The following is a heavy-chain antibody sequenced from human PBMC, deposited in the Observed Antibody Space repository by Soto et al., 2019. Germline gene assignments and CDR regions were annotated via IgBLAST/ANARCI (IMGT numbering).Heavy chain of an antibody. CDR3: ARSADYDILTGHGFDY. J-gene: IGHJ4*02. CDR2: ISAYNGNT. CDR1: GYTFTSYG. Sequence: ASVKVSCKASGYTFTSYGISWVRQAPGQGREWMGWISAYNGNTNYAQNFQGRVTMTTDTSTSTAYMELRSLGYDDTAVYYCARSADYDILTGHGFDYWGQGTLVTVSS. D-gene: IGHD3-9*01. V-gene: IGHV1-18*01.